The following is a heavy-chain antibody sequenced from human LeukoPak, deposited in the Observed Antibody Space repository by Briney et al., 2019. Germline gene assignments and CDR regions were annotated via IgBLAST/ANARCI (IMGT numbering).Heavy chain of an antibody. CDR3: TTIPRFDYGDDDGY. J-gene: IGHJ4*02. V-gene: IGHV3-15*01. D-gene: IGHD4-17*01. Sequence: PGGSLRLSCAASGFTFSNAWMSWVRQAPGKGLEWVGRIKSKTDGGTTDYAAPVKGRFTISRDDSKNTLYLQMNSLKTEDTAVYYCTTIPRFDYGDDDGYWGQGTLVTVSS. CDR2: IKSKTDGGTT. CDR1: GFTFSNAW.